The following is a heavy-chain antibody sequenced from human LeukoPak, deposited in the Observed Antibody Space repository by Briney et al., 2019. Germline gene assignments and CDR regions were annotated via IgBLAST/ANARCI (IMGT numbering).Heavy chain of an antibody. D-gene: IGHD6-19*01. J-gene: IGHJ6*02. V-gene: IGHV6-1*01. CDR1: GDSVSSNSAA. CDR3: PRVIVSGCSQVVWYGMDV. CDR2: TYYRSKWYN. Sequence: SQTLSLTCAISGDSVSSNSAAWDWIRQSPARGLEWLGRTYYRSKWYNDYAVSVKSRITINPDTSKNQFSLQLNSVTPEDTAVYYCPRVIVSGCSQVVWYGMDVWGQGTTVTVSS.